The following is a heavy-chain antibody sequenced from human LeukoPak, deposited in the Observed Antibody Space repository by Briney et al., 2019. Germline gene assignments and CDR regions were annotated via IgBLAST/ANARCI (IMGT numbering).Heavy chain of an antibody. CDR3: ARGVLLATYYFDY. V-gene: IGHV4-59*01. Sequence: SETLSLTCTVSGGSISGYYWSWLRQPPGKGLEWIGYIYYSGSTKCNSSLKSRVTISVDTSKNQFSLKLSSVTAADTAVYYCARGVLLATYYFDYWGQGTLVTVSS. CDR1: GGSISGYY. J-gene: IGHJ4*02. CDR2: IYYSGST. D-gene: IGHD3-10*01.